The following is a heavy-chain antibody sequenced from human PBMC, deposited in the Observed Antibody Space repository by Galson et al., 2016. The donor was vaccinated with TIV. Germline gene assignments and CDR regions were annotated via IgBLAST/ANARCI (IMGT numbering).Heavy chain of an antibody. CDR2: TYSRSRWYN. Sequence: CAISGDSVSSKSAAWNWIRQSPSRGLEGLGRTYSRSRWYNEYAVSVRSRISINPDTSKNQFSLQLNSVTPEDTATYYCARGGGDGQKALTHFDHWGQGTLVTVSS. CDR3: ARGGGDGQKALTHFDH. V-gene: IGHV6-1*01. D-gene: IGHD5-24*01. CDR1: GDSVSSKSAA. J-gene: IGHJ4*02.